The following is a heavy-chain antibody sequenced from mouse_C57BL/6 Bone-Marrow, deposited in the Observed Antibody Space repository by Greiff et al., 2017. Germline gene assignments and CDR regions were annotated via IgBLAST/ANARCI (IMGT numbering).Heavy chain of an antibody. CDR3: ALGRAWFAY. D-gene: IGHD4-1*01. CDR1: GYSFTSYY. CDR2: IYPGSGNT. J-gene: IGHJ3*01. Sequence: VKLMESGPELVKPGASVKISCKASGYSFTSYYIHWVKQRPGQGLEWIGWIYPGSGNTKYNEKFKGKATLTADTSSSTAYIQLSSLTSEDSAVYYCALGRAWFAYWGQGTLVTVSA. V-gene: IGHV1-66*01.